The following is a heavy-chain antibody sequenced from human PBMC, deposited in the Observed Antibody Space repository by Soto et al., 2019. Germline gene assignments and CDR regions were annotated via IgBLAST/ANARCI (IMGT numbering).Heavy chain of an antibody. Sequence: SVKVSCKASGGTFSSYSISWVRQAPGQGLEWMGGIIPIFGTANYAQKFQGRVTITADESTSTAYMELSSLRSEDTAVYYCAREFKRSYGGNSVFEYWGQGTLVNVSS. V-gene: IGHV1-69*13. J-gene: IGHJ4*02. CDR3: AREFKRSYGGNSVFEY. CDR1: GGTFSSYS. CDR2: IIPIFGTA. D-gene: IGHD1-26*01.